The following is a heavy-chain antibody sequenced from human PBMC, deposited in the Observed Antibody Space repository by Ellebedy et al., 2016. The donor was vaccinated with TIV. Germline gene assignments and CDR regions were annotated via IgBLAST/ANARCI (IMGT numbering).Heavy chain of an antibody. J-gene: IGHJ3*02. V-gene: IGHV1-69*04. D-gene: IGHD3-22*01. Sequence: AASVKVSCKASGGSFSNYAFNWVRQAPGQGLEWMGRIIPILGIANYAQKFQGRVTITADKSTSTAYMELSSLRSEDTAVYYCAREAYYDSSGYYSAAFDIWGQGTMVTVSS. CDR1: GGSFSNYA. CDR3: AREAYYDSSGYYSAAFDI. CDR2: IIPILGIA.